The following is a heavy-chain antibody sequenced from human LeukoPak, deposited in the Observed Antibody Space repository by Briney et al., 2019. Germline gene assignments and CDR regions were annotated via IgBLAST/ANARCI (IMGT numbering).Heavy chain of an antibody. CDR3: ARAQGGYYDSSGYDY. CDR2: ITSSSTYI. Sequence: GGSLRLSCAASRFTFSNYSMNWVRQAPGNGLEWVSSITSSSTYIYYADSVEGRFTISRDNAKNSLYLQMNSLRAEDTAVYYCARAQGGYYDSSGYDYWGQGTLVTVSS. V-gene: IGHV3-21*01. CDR1: RFTFSNYS. D-gene: IGHD3-22*01. J-gene: IGHJ4*02.